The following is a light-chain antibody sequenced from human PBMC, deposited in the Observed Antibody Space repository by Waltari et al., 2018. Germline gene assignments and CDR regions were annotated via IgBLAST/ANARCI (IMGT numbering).Light chain of an antibody. V-gene: IGLV1-47*01. CDR1: HSNIGSNH. J-gene: IGLJ3*02. Sequence: QSVLTQSPSTSGTPGPRVTISCSGSHSNIGSNHVHWYQQPPGTAPKLLIYRSVLRPSGVPVRFSGSRSGTSASLAISGLRSEDEAHYYCFVWDDSLSGLWVFGGGTKLTVL. CDR2: RSV. CDR3: FVWDDSLSGLWV.